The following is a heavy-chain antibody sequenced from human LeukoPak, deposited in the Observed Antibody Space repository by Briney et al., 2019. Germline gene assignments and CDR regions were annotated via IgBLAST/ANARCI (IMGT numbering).Heavy chain of an antibody. J-gene: IGHJ4*02. CDR1: GFTFSSYS. Sequence: PGESLRLSCAASGFTFSSYSMNWVRQAPGKGLQWVSYIRSSSSTIYYADSVKGRFTISTDNAKNSLYLQMNSLRSEDSALYYCAKDRGGVDYWGQGTLVTVSS. D-gene: IGHD3-16*01. CDR3: AKDRGGVDY. CDR2: IRSSSSTI. V-gene: IGHV3-48*01.